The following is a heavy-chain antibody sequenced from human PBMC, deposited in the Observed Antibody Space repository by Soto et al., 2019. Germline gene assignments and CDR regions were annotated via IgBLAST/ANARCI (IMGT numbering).Heavy chain of an antibody. J-gene: IGHJ4*02. CDR1: GFTVSNNY. CDR2: IYSGGYT. CDR3: ATLPGGGGY. V-gene: IGHV3-53*01. Sequence: EVQLVESGGGLIQPGGSLRLSCAVSGFTVSNNYMSWVRQAPGKGLEGVSVIYSGGYTAYGDSVKGRFTISRDNSKNTLFLQMNRRRPHGPAVYFFATLPGGGGYWGQGTLVTVSS. D-gene: IGHD3-10*01.